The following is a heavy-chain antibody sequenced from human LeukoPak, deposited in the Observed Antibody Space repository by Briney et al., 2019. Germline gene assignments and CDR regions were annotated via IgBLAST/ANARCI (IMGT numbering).Heavy chain of an antibody. D-gene: IGHD2-21*02. CDR2: ISAYNGNT. V-gene: IGHV1-18*01. CDR1: GYPFTTYN. J-gene: IGHJ4*02. Sequence: ASVKVSCKASGYPFTTYNMHWVRQAPGQGLEWMGWISAYNGNTNYAQKLQGRVTMTTDTSTSTAYMELRSLRSDDTAVYYCARDTYCGGDCSNFFDYWGQGTLVTVSS. CDR3: ARDTYCGGDCSNFFDY.